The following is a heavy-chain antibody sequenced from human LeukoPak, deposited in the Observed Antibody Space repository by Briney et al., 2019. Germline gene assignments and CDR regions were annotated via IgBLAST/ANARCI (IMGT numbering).Heavy chain of an antibody. CDR3: ARFMTTVTSTPFDY. V-gene: IGHV4-59*12. CDR2: IYYSGST. CDR1: GGSFSDYY. Sequence: SETLSLTCAVYGGSFSDYYWSWIRQPPGKGLEWIGYIYYSGSTNYNPSLKSRVTISVDTSKNQFSLKLSSVTAADTAVYYCARFMTTVTSTPFDYWGQGTLVTVSS. D-gene: IGHD4-17*01. J-gene: IGHJ4*02.